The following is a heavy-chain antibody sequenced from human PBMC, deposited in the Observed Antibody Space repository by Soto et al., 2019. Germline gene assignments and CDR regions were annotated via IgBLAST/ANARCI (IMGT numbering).Heavy chain of an antibody. CDR2: IYWDDDK. CDR1: GFSLSTSGVG. V-gene: IGHV2-5*02. CDR3: PKNTPPDWGGY. J-gene: IGHJ4*02. D-gene: IGHD7-27*01. Sequence: QITLKESGPTLVKPTQTLTLTCTFSGFSLSTSGVGVGWIRQPPGKALEWLALIYWDDDKRYSPSLRSRLTTPKDTPKTRLSQKTTNRDPVDTATYYSPKNTPPDWGGYGGQEPLAPVSS.